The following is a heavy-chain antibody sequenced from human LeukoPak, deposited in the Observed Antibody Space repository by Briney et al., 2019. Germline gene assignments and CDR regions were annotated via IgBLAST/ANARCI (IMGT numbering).Heavy chain of an antibody. CDR1: GFTFSSYA. V-gene: IGHV3-30-3*01. CDR3: ARQSYYYGMDV. Sequence: GGSLRLSCAASGFTFSSYAMHWVRQAPGKGLEWVAVISYDGSNKYYADSVKGRFTISRDNSKNTLYLQMNSLRAEETAVYYCARQSYYYGMDVWGQGTTVTVPS. J-gene: IGHJ6*02. CDR2: ISYDGSNK.